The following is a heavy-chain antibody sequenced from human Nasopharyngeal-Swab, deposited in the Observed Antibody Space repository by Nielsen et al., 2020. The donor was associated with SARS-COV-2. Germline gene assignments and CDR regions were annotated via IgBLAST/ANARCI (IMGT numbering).Heavy chain of an antibody. J-gene: IGHJ3*02. CDR1: GGSFSGYY. V-gene: IGHV4-34*01. CDR2: INHSGST. CDR3: ARANNPLLWFGSGDAFDI. D-gene: IGHD3-10*01. Sequence: SETLSLTCAVYGGSFSGYYWSWIRQPPGKGLEWIGKINHSGSTNYNPSLKSRVTISVDTSKNQFSLKLSSVTAADTAVYYCARANNPLLWFGSGDAFDIWGQGTMVTVSS.